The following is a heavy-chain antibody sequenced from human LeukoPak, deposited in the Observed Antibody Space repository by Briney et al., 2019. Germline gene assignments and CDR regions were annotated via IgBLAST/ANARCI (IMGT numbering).Heavy chain of an antibody. CDR2: IYPGDSDT. CDR3: AWERYYYDSSGYYYEYNWFDP. V-gene: IGHV5-51*03. D-gene: IGHD3-22*01. Sequence: GESLKISCKGSGYSFTSYWIGWVRQMPGKGLEWMGIIYPGDSDTRYSPSFQGQVTISADKSISTAYLQWSSLKASDTAMYYCAWERYYYDSSGYYYEYNWFDPWGQGTLVTVSS. J-gene: IGHJ5*02. CDR1: GYSFTSYW.